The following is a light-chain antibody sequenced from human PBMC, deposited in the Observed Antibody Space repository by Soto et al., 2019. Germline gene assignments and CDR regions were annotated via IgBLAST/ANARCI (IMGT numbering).Light chain of an antibody. Sequence: EIVLTQSPGTLSVSPGERATLSCRASQSVSNYLAWYQRKPGQAPRLLIYGASSRATGIPDRFSGSGSGTDFALTISRLEAEDFAVYYCHQYGGSPQTFGQGTKV. CDR2: GAS. V-gene: IGKV3-20*01. CDR1: QSVSNY. J-gene: IGKJ1*01. CDR3: HQYGGSPQT.